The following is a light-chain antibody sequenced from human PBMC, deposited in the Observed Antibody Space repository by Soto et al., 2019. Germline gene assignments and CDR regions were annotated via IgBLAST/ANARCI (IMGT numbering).Light chain of an antibody. CDR2: AAS. V-gene: IGKV1-9*01. J-gene: IGKJ1*01. CDR3: QQLKSYPRT. Sequence: DIQLTQSPSFLSASVGDRVTITCRASQGISSYLAWYQQKPGKAPKLLIYAASTLQRGVPSRFRGSGSGTEFTLTISSLQAEEFATYYCQQLKSYPRTFGQGTKVEIK. CDR1: QGISSY.